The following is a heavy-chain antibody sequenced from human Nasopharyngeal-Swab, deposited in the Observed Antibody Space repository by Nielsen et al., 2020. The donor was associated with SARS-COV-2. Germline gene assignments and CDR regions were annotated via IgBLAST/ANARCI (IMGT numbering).Heavy chain of an antibody. V-gene: IGHV1-69*13. CDR1: GGTFSSYA. CDR3: ARSGYSNSDIDY. J-gene: IGHJ4*02. Sequence: SVKVSCKASGGTFSSYAISWVRQAPGQGLEWMGGIIPIFGTADYAQKFQDRVTITADESTSTAYMELSSLRSEDTAVHYCARSGYSNSDIDYWGQGTLVTVSS. CDR2: IIPIFGTA. D-gene: IGHD6-6*01.